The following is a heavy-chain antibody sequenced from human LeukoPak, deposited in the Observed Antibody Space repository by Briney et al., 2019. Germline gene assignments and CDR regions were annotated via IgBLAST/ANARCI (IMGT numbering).Heavy chain of an antibody. CDR3: AKDLTVVVVSAPPFDP. CDR2: ISGSGGSI. V-gene: IGHV3-23*01. J-gene: IGHJ5*02. Sequence: GGSLRLSCAASGFTFSSYAMSWVRQAPGKGVEWVSAISGSGGSIYYADSVKGRFTISRDNSKNTLYLQMNSLRAEDTAVYYCAKDLTVVVVSAPPFDPWGQGTLVTVSS. CDR1: GFTFSSYA. D-gene: IGHD2-15*01.